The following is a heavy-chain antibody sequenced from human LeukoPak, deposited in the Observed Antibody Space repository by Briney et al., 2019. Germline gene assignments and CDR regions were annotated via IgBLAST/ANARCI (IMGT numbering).Heavy chain of an antibody. CDR1: GGSFSGYY. Sequence: SETLSLTCAVYGGSFSGYYWSWIRQPPGKGLEWIGEINHSGSTNYNPSLKSRVTISVDTSKNQFSLKLSSVTAADTAVYYCAREPLWGSYRYTLDYWGQGTLVTVSS. CDR2: INHSGST. V-gene: IGHV4-34*01. CDR3: AREPLWGSYRYTLDY. D-gene: IGHD3-16*02. J-gene: IGHJ4*02.